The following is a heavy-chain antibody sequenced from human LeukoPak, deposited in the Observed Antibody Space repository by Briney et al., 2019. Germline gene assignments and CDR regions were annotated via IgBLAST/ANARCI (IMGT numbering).Heavy chain of an antibody. J-gene: IGHJ4*02. CDR3: ARSPMPSSVLMVYAIGDYFDY. CDR2: ISSSGSTI. V-gene: IGHV3-48*03. D-gene: IGHD2-8*01. Sequence: GGSLRLSCAASGFTFSSYEMNWVRQAPGKGLEWVSYISSSGSTIYYADSVKGRFTISRDNAKNSLYLQMNSLRAEDTAVYYCARSPMPSSVLMVYAIGDYFDYWGQGTLVTVSS. CDR1: GFTFSSYE.